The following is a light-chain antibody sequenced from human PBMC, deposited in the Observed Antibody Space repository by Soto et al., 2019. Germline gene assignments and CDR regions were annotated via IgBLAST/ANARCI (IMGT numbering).Light chain of an antibody. CDR3: QQGYSTTPIT. Sequence: DIQTTQSPSSLSASVGDRVTITCRASQSISSYLNWYQQKPGKAPKLLIYAASSLQSGVPSRFSGSGSGTEFTLSISSLQPEDFATYYCQQGYSTTPITFGQGTRLEIK. V-gene: IGKV1-39*01. CDR2: AAS. CDR1: QSISSY. J-gene: IGKJ5*01.